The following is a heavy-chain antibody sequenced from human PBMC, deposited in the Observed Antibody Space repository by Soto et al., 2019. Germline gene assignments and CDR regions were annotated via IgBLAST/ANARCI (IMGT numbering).Heavy chain of an antibody. J-gene: IGHJ4*02. CDR2: IFYIGIT. CDR3: ARAGWSNSWYFDY. CDR1: DGSISGYY. V-gene: IGHV4-59*01. Sequence: PSETLSLTCTVSDGSISGYYWSWIRQPPGKGLEWIGYIFYIGITNYNPSLKSRVTISVDTSKNQFSLNLSSVTAADTAVYYCARAGWSNSWYFDYWGQGSLVTVSS. D-gene: IGHD6-13*01.